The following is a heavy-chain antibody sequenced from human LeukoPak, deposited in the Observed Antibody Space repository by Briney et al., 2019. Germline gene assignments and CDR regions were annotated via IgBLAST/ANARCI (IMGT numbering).Heavy chain of an antibody. CDR1: GGSFSGYY. V-gene: IGHV4-34*01. Sequence: SETLSLTCAVYGGSFSGYYWSWIRQPPGKGLEWIGEINHSGSTNYNPSLKSRVTISVDTSQSQFSLKLSSVTAAVTAVYFCARGPFGVWGTYRYKGYFDYWGQGTLVTVSS. D-gene: IGHD3-16*02. J-gene: IGHJ4*02. CDR2: INHSGST. CDR3: ARGPFGVWGTYRYKGYFDY.